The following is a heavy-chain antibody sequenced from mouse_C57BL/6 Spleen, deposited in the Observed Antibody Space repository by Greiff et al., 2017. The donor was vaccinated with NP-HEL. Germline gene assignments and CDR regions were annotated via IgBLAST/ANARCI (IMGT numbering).Heavy chain of an antibody. V-gene: IGHV10-3*01. J-gene: IGHJ4*01. CDR1: GFTFNTYA. Sequence: EVQLVESGGGLVQPKGSLKLPCAASGFTFNTYAMHWVRQAPGKGLEWVARIRSKSSNYATYYADSVKDRFTISRDDSQSMLYLQMNNLKTEDTAMYYCVREHDYYGSNYAMDYWGQGTSVTVSS. CDR2: IRSKSSNYAT. CDR3: VREHDYYGSNYAMDY. D-gene: IGHD1-1*01.